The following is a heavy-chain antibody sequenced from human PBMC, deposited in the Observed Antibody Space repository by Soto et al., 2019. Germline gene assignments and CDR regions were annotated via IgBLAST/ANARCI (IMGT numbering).Heavy chain of an antibody. CDR2: ISSSSSYT. V-gene: IGHV3-11*06. CDR3: ARVHYDILTGYYYYYYGMDV. CDR1: GFTFSDYY. D-gene: IGHD3-9*01. J-gene: IGHJ6*02. Sequence: PGGSLRLSCAASGFTFSDYYMSWIRQAPGKGLEWVSYISSSSSYTNYADSVKGRFTITRDNAKNSLYLQMNSLRAEDTAVYYCARVHYDILTGYYYYYYGMDVWGQGTTVTVSS.